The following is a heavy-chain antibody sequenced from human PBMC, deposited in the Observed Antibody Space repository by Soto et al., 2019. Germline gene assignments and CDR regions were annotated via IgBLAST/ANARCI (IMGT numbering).Heavy chain of an antibody. Sequence: QVQLVQSGAEVKRPGSSVTVSCKAAGGTFGDYNIIWVRQAPGHGLEWVGRSIPILGKAKTAQKFQGRVTMTAGRSTSAAYMELSSLRFYDTAVYYCARESSGPEYWGPGSQVIVSS. CDR1: GGTFGDYN. J-gene: IGHJ4*02. D-gene: IGHD6-19*01. CDR3: ARESSGPEY. V-gene: IGHV1-69*08. CDR2: SIPILGKA.